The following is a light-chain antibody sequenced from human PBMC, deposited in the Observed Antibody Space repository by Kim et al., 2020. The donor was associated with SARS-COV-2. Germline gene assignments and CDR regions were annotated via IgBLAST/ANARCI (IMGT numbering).Light chain of an antibody. CDR1: SLRSYY. CDR3: NSRDSSGNHLRV. J-gene: IGLJ2*01. CDR2: GKN. Sequence: LGQTVRITCQGDSLRSYYASWDQQKPGQAPVLVIYGKNNRPSGSPDRFSGSSSGNTASLTITGAQAEDEADYYCNSRDSSGNHLRVFGGGTQLTVL. V-gene: IGLV3-19*01.